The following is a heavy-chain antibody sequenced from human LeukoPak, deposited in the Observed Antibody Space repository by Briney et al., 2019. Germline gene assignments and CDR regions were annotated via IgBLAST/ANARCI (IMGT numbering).Heavy chain of an antibody. J-gene: IGHJ4*02. V-gene: IGHV1-69*02. D-gene: IGHD3-22*01. CDR2: IITILGIA. Sequence: VASVKVSCKASGGTFSSYTISWVRQAPGQGLEWMGRIITILGIANYAQKFQGRVTITADKSTSTAYMELSSLRSEDTAVYYCARALSTHYYDSSGYSNWGQGTLVTVSS. CDR1: GGTFSSYT. CDR3: ARALSTHYYDSSGYSN.